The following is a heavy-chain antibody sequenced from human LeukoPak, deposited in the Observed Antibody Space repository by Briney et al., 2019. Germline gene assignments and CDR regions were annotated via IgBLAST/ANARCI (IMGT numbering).Heavy chain of an antibody. D-gene: IGHD3-3*01. Sequence: SETLSLTCAVYGGSFSGYYWSWIRQPPGKGLEWIGEINHSGSTNYNPSLKSRVTISVDTSKNQFSLKLSSETAADTAVYYCARGRFLEWTHWNWFDPWGQGTLVTVSS. CDR2: INHSGST. J-gene: IGHJ5*02. CDR1: GGSFSGYY. CDR3: ARGRFLEWTHWNWFDP. V-gene: IGHV4-34*01.